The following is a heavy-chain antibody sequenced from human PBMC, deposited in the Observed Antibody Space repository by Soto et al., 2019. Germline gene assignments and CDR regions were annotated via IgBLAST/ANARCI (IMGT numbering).Heavy chain of an antibody. Sequence: QVQLKESGPGLVKPSETLSVTCTVSGSPISDNYWSWFRQAPGQGLEWVGYIYYTGTTTYNPSVKSRVTIPLAPSKSQFSLILRSVTAADTAVYYCARLGDYSQAFDYWGHGTLVTVSS. CDR2: IYYTGTT. V-gene: IGHV4-59*08. J-gene: IGHJ4*01. CDR3: ARLGDYSQAFDY. CDR1: GSPISDNY. D-gene: IGHD2-21*01.